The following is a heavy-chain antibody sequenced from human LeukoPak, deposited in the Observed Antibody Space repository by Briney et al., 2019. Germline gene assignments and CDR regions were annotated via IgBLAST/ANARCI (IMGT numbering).Heavy chain of an antibody. CDR1: GGTFSSYA. D-gene: IGHD3-9*01. Sequence: SVKVSCKASGGTFSSYAISWVRQAPGQGLEWMGGIIPIFGIANYAQKFQGRVTITADESTSTAYMELSSLRSEDTAVYYCARGAPGGDILTGWFDPWGQGTLVTVSS. J-gene: IGHJ5*02. CDR3: ARGAPGGDILTGWFDP. CDR2: IIPIFGIA. V-gene: IGHV1-69*13.